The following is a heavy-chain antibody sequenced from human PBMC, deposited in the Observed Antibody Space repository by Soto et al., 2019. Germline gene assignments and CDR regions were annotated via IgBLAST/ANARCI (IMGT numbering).Heavy chain of an antibody. J-gene: IGHJ2*01. CDR3: ARAAYDSSGYFWYFDL. CDR2: ISSSSSYT. V-gene: IGHV3-11*05. Sequence: QVQLVESGGGLVKPGGSLRLSCAASGCTFSDYYMSWIRQAPGKGLEWVSYISSSSSYTNYADSVKGRFTISRDNAKNSLYLQMNSLRAEDTAVYYCARAAYDSSGYFWYFDLWGRGTLVTVSS. CDR1: GCTFSDYY. D-gene: IGHD3-22*01.